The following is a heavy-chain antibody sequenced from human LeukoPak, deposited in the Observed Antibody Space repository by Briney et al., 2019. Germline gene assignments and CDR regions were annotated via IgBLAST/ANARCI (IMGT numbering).Heavy chain of an antibody. Sequence: PSETLSLTCTVSGGSISSYYWSWIRQPPGKGLEWIGYIYYSGSTNYNPSLKSRVTISVDTSKNQFSLELSSVTAADTAVYYCARLAYSSGWSHFDYWGQGTLVTVSS. V-gene: IGHV4-59*08. CDR3: ARLAYSSGWSHFDY. D-gene: IGHD6-19*01. J-gene: IGHJ4*02. CDR1: GGSISSYY. CDR2: IYYSGST.